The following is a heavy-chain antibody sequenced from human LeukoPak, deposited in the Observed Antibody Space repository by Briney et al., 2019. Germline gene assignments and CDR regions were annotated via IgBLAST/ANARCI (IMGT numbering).Heavy chain of an antibody. CDR2: IYYSGST. CDR3: ARALPPGLYYMDV. V-gene: IGHV4-39*01. Sequence: SETLSLTCTLSGGSISSSSYYWGWIRQPRGKGREWIGSIYYSGSTYYNPSLKTRVTISVDTSKNQFSLKLSSVTAADTAVYYCARALPPGLYYMDVWGKGTTVTVSS. J-gene: IGHJ6*03. CDR1: GGSISSSSYY.